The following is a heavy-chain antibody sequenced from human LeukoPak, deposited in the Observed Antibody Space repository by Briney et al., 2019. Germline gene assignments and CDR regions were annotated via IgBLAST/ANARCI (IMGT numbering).Heavy chain of an antibody. D-gene: IGHD3-10*02. V-gene: IGHV3-53*01. CDR3: AELGITMIGGV. J-gene: IGHJ6*04. CDR2: IYSGGST. CDR1: GFTVSSNY. Sequence: PGGSLRLSCAASGFTVSSNYMSWVRQAPGKGLEWVSVIYSGGSTYYADSVKGRFTISRDNAKNSLYLQMSSLRAEDTAVYYCAELGITMIGGVWGKGTTVTISS.